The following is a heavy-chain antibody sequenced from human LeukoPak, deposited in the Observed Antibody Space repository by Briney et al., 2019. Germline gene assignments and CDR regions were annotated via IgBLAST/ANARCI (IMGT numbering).Heavy chain of an antibody. V-gene: IGHV3-21*01. Sequence: GGSLRLSCAASGFTLSSFSMNWVRQAPGKGLEWVSLISRSSTYIYYAASVKGRFTIPRDNAKNSLYLQMNSLRDEDTGVYYCATQNWFDPWGQGTRVTVSS. CDR2: ISRSSTYI. CDR1: GFTLSSFS. CDR3: ATQNWFDP. J-gene: IGHJ5*02.